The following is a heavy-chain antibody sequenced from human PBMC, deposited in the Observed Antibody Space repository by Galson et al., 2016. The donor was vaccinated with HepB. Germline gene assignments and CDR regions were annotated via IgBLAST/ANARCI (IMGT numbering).Heavy chain of an antibody. CDR3: AKDRYARGWYGYYGLDV. V-gene: IGHV3-23*01. CDR1: GSAFRDYA. J-gene: IGHJ6*02. Sequence: SLRLSCAASGSAFRDYAMVWVRQAPGRGPEWVSGISDTGSHKFYADSVKGRFTISRDNPKNTLYLQMNSLTNEDTAIYYCAKDRYARGWYGYYGLDVWGPGTTVTVSS. D-gene: IGHD6-19*01. CDR2: ISDTGSHK.